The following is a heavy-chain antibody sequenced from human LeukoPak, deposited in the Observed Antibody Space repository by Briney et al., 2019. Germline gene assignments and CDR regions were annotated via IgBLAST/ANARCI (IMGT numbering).Heavy chain of an antibody. V-gene: IGHV4-59*01. J-gene: IGHJ4*02. CDR1: GGSISSYY. Sequence: SETLSLTCTVSGGSISSYYWSWIRQPPGKGLEWIGYIYYSGSTNYNPSLKSRVTISVDTSKNQFSLKLSSVTAADTAVYYCARGKWGPHFDYWGQGTLVTVSS. CDR3: ARGKWGPHFDY. CDR2: IYYSGST. D-gene: IGHD1-26*01.